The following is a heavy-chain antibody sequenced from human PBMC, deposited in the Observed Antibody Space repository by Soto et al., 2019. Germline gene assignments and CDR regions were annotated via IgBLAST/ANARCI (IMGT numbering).Heavy chain of an antibody. V-gene: IGHV3-7*05. Sequence: EVQLVESGGGLVQPGGSLRLSCAASGFTFSDYWMSWVRQATGKGLECVANIKTDGSEKYSVDPVKGRFTISRDNAKNSLYLQMNSLRAEDTAVYYCASSMGRGGNDYWGQGTLVAVSS. CDR2: IKTDGSEK. J-gene: IGHJ4*02. D-gene: IGHD3-10*01. CDR1: GFTFSDYW. CDR3: ASSMGRGGNDY.